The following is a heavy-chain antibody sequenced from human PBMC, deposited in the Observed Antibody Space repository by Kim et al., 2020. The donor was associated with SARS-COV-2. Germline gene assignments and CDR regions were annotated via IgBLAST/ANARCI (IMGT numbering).Heavy chain of an antibody. J-gene: IGHJ4*02. D-gene: IGHD2-2*01. V-gene: IGHV1-69*02. Sequence: QKFQGRVTITADKSTGTAYMELSSLRSEDTAVYYCASVEKVVPAANAFDYWGQGTLVTVSS. CDR3: ASVEKVVPAANAFDY.